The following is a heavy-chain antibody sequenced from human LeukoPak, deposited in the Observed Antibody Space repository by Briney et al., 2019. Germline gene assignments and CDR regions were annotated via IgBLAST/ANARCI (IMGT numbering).Heavy chain of an antibody. J-gene: IGHJ4*02. Sequence: GGSLRLSCAASGVTFSGYSMNWVRQAPGKGLQWVAYIRYDGRNKYSADSVKGRFTIYRDNSKSTLYLQMNSLRPEDTAVYYCAKGGSNNWSFDNWGQGTLVTVSS. CDR2: IRYDGRNK. CDR1: GVTFSGYS. D-gene: IGHD1-1*01. V-gene: IGHV3-30*02. CDR3: AKGGSNNWSFDN.